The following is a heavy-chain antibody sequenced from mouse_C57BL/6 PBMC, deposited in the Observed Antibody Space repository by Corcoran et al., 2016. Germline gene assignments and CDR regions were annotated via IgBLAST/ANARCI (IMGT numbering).Heavy chain of an antibody. V-gene: IGHV3-6*01. CDR3: SSSLYYDYTIDY. D-gene: IGHD1-1*01. Sequence: DVQLQESGPGLVKPSQSLSLTCSVTGYSITSGDYWNWIRQFPGNKLEWMAYISYEGSNNYNPSLKNLISITRDTSKNTFFLMLHSVTTEDTATYYCSSSLYYDYTIDYWGQGTSVTVSS. CDR1: GYSITSGDY. J-gene: IGHJ4*01. CDR2: ISYEGSN.